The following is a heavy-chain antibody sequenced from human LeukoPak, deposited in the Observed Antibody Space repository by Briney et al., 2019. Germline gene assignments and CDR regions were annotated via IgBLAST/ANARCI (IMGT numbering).Heavy chain of an antibody. D-gene: IGHD1-26*01. CDR3: ARVGATFRVPNFDY. CDR2: IYYSGST. CDR1: GGSISCSSYY. J-gene: IGHJ4*02. V-gene: IGHV4-39*07. Sequence: PETLSLTCTVSGGSISCSSYYWGWIRQPPGKGLEWIGSIYYSGSTYYNPSLKSRVTISVDTSKNQFSLKLSSVTAADTAVYYCARVGATFRVPNFDYWGQGTLVTVSS.